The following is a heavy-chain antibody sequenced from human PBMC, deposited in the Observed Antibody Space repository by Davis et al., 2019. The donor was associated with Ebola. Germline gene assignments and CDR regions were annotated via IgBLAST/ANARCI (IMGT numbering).Heavy chain of an antibody. Sequence: GESLKTPCAAPGFTFRTTALNRVRQAPGKGLEWGSAVSGSGTTPGYADSVKGRFTISRDNSNNTLYLQMDSLRVEDTARYYCAKASWGPAARPLLDSWGQGTLVTVSS. V-gene: IGHV3-23*01. CDR1: GFTFRTTA. CDR3: AKASWGPAARPLLDS. D-gene: IGHD2-2*02. CDR2: VSGSGTTP. J-gene: IGHJ4*02.